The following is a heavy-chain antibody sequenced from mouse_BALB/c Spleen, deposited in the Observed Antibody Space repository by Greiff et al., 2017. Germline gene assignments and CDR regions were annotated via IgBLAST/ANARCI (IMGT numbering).Heavy chain of an antibody. CDR3: ARMGYDGAWFAY. J-gene: IGHJ3*01. CDR2: IWSGGST. CDR1: GFSLTSYG. D-gene: IGHD2-14*01. V-gene: IGHV2-2*02. Sequence: QVQLQQSGPGLVQPSQSLSITCTVSGFSLTSYGVHWVRQSPGKGLEWLGVIWSGGSTDYNAAFISRLSISKDNSKSQVFSKMNSLQANDTAIYYCARMGYDGAWFAYWGQGTLVTVSA.